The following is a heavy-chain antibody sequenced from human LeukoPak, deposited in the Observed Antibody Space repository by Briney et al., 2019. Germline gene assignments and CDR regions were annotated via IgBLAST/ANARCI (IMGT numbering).Heavy chain of an antibody. CDR2: IGGSDGRT. CDR3: ADPPNADD. Sequence: PGGSLRLSCAASGFTFSNYAMSWVRQAPGKGLEWVSSIGGSDGRTYYAESVQGRFTISRDNSKKTLYLQMNRRRVENTPVYFCADPPNADDWGQGTLVTVSS. CDR1: GFTFSNYA. V-gene: IGHV3-23*01. D-gene: IGHD4/OR15-4a*01. J-gene: IGHJ4*02.